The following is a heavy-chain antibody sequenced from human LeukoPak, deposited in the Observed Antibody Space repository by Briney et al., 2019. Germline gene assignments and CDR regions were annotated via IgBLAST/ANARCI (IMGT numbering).Heavy chain of an antibody. CDR1: GGSISSSSYY. J-gene: IGHJ5*02. Sequence: SETLSLTCTVSGGSISSSSYYWGWIRQPPGKGLEWIGSIYYSGSTNYNPSLKSRVTISVDTSKNQFSLKLSSVTAADTAVYYCASKGDYDSSGYWPHWFDPWGQGTLVTVSS. CDR3: ASKGDYDSSGYWPHWFDP. CDR2: IYYSGST. V-gene: IGHV4-39*07. D-gene: IGHD3-22*01.